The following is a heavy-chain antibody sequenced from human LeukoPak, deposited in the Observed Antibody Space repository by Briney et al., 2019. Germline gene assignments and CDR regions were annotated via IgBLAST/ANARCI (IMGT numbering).Heavy chain of an antibody. CDR3: ARAGDDGDYGRF. Sequence: PGRSLRLSCAASGFTFSSYGMHWVRQAPGKGLEWVAVISYDGSNKYYADSVKGRFTISRDNSKNTLYLQMNSLRPDDTAVFYCARAGDDGDYGRFWGQGTLVTVSS. CDR1: GFTFSSYG. V-gene: IGHV3-30*03. D-gene: IGHD4-17*01. J-gene: IGHJ4*02. CDR2: ISYDGSNK.